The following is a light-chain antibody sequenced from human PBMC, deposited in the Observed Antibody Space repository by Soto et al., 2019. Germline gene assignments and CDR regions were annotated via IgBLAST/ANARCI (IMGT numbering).Light chain of an antibody. CDR1: QSVSSNY. CDR2: TAS. CDR3: QLYGRSHPRYT. V-gene: IGKV3-20*01. Sequence: EIVLTQSPGTLYLSPGERATLSCRATQSVSSNYLAWYQQKRGRAPRLLIYTASARAPRNPYRFSGSGSGTDFTVTISRLEHQDVALYFCQLYGRSHPRYTFAQGTKLEI. J-gene: IGKJ2*01.